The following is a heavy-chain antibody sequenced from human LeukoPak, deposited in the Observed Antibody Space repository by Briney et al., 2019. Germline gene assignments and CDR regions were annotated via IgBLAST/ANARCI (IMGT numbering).Heavy chain of an antibody. CDR2: IIPIFGTA. CDR1: GGTFSSYA. Sequence: GASVKASCKASGGTFSSYAISWVRQAPGQGLEWMGGIIPIFGTANYAQKFQGRVTITADESTSTAYMELSSLRSEDTAVYYCARGYDSLRTDYGDWFDPWGQGTLVTVSS. CDR3: ARGYDSLRTDYGDWFDP. D-gene: IGHD3-22*01. J-gene: IGHJ5*02. V-gene: IGHV1-69*13.